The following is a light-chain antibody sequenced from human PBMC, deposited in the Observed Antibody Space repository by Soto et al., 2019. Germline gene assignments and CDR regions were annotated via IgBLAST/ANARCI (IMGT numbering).Light chain of an antibody. V-gene: IGKV1-5*02. CDR1: QNIRNL. CDR2: HAS. Sequence: DIQMTQSPSTLSASVVDIVTIICRASQNIRNLLAWYQQKPGTAPKLLIYHASTLESGVPSRFSGSGSGTEFTLTISSLQPDDFATYYCHQYNSYSFGQGTKVDI. CDR3: HQYNSYS. J-gene: IGKJ1*01.